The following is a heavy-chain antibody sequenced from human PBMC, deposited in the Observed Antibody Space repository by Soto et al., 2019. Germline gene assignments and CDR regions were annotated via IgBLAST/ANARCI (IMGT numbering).Heavy chain of an antibody. D-gene: IGHD6-19*01. J-gene: IGHJ6*02. CDR3: ARDGQGLAPYALDV. Sequence: QVQLVESGGGVAQPGRSLRLSCTVSGFTFSGYAMHWVRQAPGKGLEWVTQIWYDGSNKYYAESVKGRFTISRDNSTNTLYLQMHSLRVEDTAVYYCARDGQGLAPYALDVWGQGTSVTVSS. V-gene: IGHV3-33*01. CDR2: IWYDGSNK. CDR1: GFTFSGYA.